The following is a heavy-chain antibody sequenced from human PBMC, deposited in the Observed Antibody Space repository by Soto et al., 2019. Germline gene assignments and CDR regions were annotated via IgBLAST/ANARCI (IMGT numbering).Heavy chain of an antibody. Sequence: QVQLQESGPGLVKPSETLSLTCTVSGGSISNYYWTWIRQPAGKGPEWIGRIHSSGTTNYKPSLMSRVTMSVDTSKNQFSLRLTSVTAVDTAVYYCARANDLSPSEWGRGTLVTVSS. CDR3: ARANDLSPSE. CDR2: IHSSGTT. J-gene: IGHJ2*01. CDR1: GGSISNYY. V-gene: IGHV4-4*07.